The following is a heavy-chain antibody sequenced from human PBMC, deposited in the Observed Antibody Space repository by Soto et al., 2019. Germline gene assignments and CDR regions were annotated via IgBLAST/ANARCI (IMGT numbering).Heavy chain of an antibody. Sequence: QVQLQESGPGLVKPSGTLSLTCAVSGGSISSRNWWSWVRQAPGKGLEWIGEIRHDGTTNYNPSLKSRVTISVDKSKNQFSLNLSSGTAADTAVYYCARDRDSSDTGGMDVWGQGTTVTVSS. CDR1: GGSISSRNW. CDR3: ARDRDSSDTGGMDV. V-gene: IGHV4-4*02. CDR2: IRHDGTT. J-gene: IGHJ6*01. D-gene: IGHD3-22*01.